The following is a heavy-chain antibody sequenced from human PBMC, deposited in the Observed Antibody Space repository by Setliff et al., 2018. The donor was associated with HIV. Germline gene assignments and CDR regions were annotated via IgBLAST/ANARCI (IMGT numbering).Heavy chain of an antibody. CDR2: INPNSGST. J-gene: IGHJ4*02. CDR1: GYTFNGYS. V-gene: IGHV1-2*02. D-gene: IGHD2-15*01. CDR3: ARDNRTGYSGGWPLDY. Sequence: ASVKVSCKASGYTFNGYSMHWVRQAPGQGLEWMGWINPNSGSTNYAQKFQGRVIMTGDKSISTAYLEVNRLRSDDTAIYYCARDNRTGYSGGWPLDYWGQGTLVTVSS.